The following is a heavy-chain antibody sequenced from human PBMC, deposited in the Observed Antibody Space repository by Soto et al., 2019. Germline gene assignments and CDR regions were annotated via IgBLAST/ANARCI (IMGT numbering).Heavy chain of an antibody. V-gene: IGHV3-23*01. CDR1: GFTFSNFA. CDR3: AKTYYDSWSGYLYY. J-gene: IGHJ4*02. CDR2: ISGSGGST. Sequence: GGSLRLSCAASGFTFSNFAMTWFRQPPGKGLEWVSDISGSGGSTYYADSVKGRFTIFRDNFKNTLYLQMNSLRAEDTAVYYCAKTYYDSWSGYLYYWGQGTLVTVSS. D-gene: IGHD3-3*01.